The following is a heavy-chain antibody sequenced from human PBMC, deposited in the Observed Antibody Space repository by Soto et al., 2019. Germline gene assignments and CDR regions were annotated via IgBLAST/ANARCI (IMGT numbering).Heavy chain of an antibody. Sequence: EVQLVESGGGLVQPGGSLRLSCAASGFTFSSYEMNWVRQAPGKGLEWVSYISSSGSTIYYADSVKGRFTISRDNAKNSPYLQMNSLRAEDTAVYYCAREAPPPYADFGRVWLVRGYYFDYWGQGTLVTVSS. CDR2: ISSSGSTI. D-gene: IGHD6-19*01. J-gene: IGHJ4*02. CDR1: GFTFSSYE. V-gene: IGHV3-48*03. CDR3: AREAPPPYADFGRVWLVRGYYFDY.